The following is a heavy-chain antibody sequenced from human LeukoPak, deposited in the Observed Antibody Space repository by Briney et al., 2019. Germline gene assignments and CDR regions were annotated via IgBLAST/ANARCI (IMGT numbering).Heavy chain of an antibody. CDR2: ISISSSHI. D-gene: IGHD2-8*02. V-gene: IGHV3-21*01. CDR1: GFTFSSYS. CDR3: ARDITMGLGTGGFDP. Sequence: GRSLRLSCAASGFTFSSYSMNWVRQAPGKGLEWVSSISISSSHIYYAASVKGRFTIPRDNPKNSMYLQMHSLRAEDTAVYYCARDITMGLGTGGFDPWGQGTLVTVSS. J-gene: IGHJ5*02.